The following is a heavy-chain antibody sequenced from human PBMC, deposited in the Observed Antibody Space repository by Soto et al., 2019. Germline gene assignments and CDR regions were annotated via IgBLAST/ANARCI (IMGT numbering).Heavy chain of an antibody. V-gene: IGHV3-23*01. J-gene: IGHJ3*02. CDR1: GFTFRSYA. CDR3: AKIVGGGSHHDAFDI. Sequence: EVQLLESGGGLVEPGGSLRLSCAASGFTFRSYAMTWVRQAPGKGLEWVSYTGGGGVSTYYADSVKGRFTSSRDDSKNTLYLQMNRLRAEDTALYSFAKIVGGGSHHDAFDIWGQGTMVTVSS. D-gene: IGHD2-15*01. CDR2: TGGGGVST.